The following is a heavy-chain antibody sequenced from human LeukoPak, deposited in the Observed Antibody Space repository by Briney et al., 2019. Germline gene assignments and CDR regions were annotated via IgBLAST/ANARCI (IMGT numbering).Heavy chain of an antibody. CDR1: GFSFSGSA. J-gene: IGHJ4*02. CDR3: TSLDYGDPPNIFDY. Sequence: GGSLRLSCAASGFSFSGSAMHWVRQASGKGLEWVGRIRSKSNSYATAYAASVKGRFTISRDDSKNTAYLQMNSLRTEDTAVYYCTSLDYGDPPNIFDYWGQGTLVTVSS. CDR2: IRSKSNSYAT. D-gene: IGHD4-17*01. V-gene: IGHV3-73*01.